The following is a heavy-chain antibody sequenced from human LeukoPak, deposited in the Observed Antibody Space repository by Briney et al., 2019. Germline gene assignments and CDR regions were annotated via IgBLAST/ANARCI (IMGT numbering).Heavy chain of an antibody. CDR2: ISGSGEST. V-gene: IGHV3-23*01. CDR3: AKVSGRIQIWPQPFGDGMDV. CDR1: GFTFSNAW. D-gene: IGHD5-18*01. J-gene: IGHJ6*02. Sequence: GGSLRLSCAASGFTFSNAWMNWVRQAPGKGLELVSAISGSGESTYYADSVKGRFTISRNNSKNTLYLQMNSLGVGDSAVYYCAKVSGRIQIWPQPFGDGMDVWGQGTTVTVSS.